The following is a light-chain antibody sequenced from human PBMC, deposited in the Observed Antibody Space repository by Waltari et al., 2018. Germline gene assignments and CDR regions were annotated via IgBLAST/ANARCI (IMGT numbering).Light chain of an antibody. J-gene: IGLJ3*02. V-gene: IGLV1-44*01. CDR3: ASWDGRLNGVV. CDR1: SPNIGLDT. Sequence: QSVLTQPPPASGTPGQRVTTPCSGTSPNIGLDTVHWYQQFPGAAPNLLIHTTDQRPSGVPDRFSGSKSGTSASLAISGLQSEDEADYFCASWDGRLNGVVFGGGTKLTVL. CDR2: TTD.